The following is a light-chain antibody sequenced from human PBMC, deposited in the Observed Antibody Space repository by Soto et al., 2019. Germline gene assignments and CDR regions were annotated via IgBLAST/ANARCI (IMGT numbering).Light chain of an antibody. V-gene: IGKV1-39*01. J-gene: IGKJ3*01. CDR1: QTISNY. Sequence: DLQMTQSPSSLAASLGDRITISCRASQTISNYLNWYHQKPGEAPKILIYGSSTLQSGVPSTFSGSGSGTEFTLTISSLQPDYFGTYYYQQRYNVQFTFGPGTKVDVK. CDR3: QQRYNVQFT. CDR2: GSS.